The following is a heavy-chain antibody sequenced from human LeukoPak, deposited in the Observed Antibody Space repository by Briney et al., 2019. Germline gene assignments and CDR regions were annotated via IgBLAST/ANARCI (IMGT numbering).Heavy chain of an antibody. CDR2: IYYSGST. D-gene: IGHD2-2*01. Sequence: SETLSLTCTVSGGSISSSSYYWGWIRQPPGKGLEWIGSIYYSGSTYYNPSLKSRVTISVDTSKNQFSLKLSSATAADTAVYYCARDWCSSTSCCSDYWGQGTLVTVSS. CDR1: GGSISSSSYY. V-gene: IGHV4-39*07. CDR3: ARDWCSSTSCCSDY. J-gene: IGHJ4*02.